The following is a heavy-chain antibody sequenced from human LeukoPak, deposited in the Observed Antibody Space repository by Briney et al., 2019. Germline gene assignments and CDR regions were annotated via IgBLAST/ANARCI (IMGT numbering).Heavy chain of an antibody. CDR3: AREGGGNLKGVRAVAAPGP. CDR1: GGSFSGYY. D-gene: IGHD6-19*01. CDR2: INHSGST. J-gene: IGHJ5*02. Sequence: SSETLSLTCAVYGGSFSGYYWSWIRQPPGKGLEWIGEINHSGSTNYNPSLKSRVTISVGTSKNQFSLKLSSVTAADTAVYYCAREGGGNLKGVRAVAAPGPWGQGTLVTVSS. V-gene: IGHV4-34*01.